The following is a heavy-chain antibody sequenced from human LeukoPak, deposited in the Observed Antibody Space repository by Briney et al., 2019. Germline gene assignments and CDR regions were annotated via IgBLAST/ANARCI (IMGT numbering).Heavy chain of an antibody. CDR3: AKSRGVTTYLLGY. V-gene: IGHV5-51*01. J-gene: IGHJ4*02. CDR2: IYPGDSDT. CDR1: GYSFTSYW. D-gene: IGHD4-17*01. Sequence: GESLKISCKGSGYSFTSYWIGWVRQMPGKGLEWMGVIYPGDSDTRYSPSFQGQVTISADKSISTAYLQWSSLKASDTAMYYCAKSRGVTTYLLGYWGQGTLVTVSS.